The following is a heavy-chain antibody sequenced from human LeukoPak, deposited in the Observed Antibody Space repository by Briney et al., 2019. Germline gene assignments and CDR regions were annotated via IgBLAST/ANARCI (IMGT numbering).Heavy chain of an antibody. D-gene: IGHD3-10*01. V-gene: IGHV3-7*01. CDR2: IKQDGSEK. Sequence: GGSLRLSCAASGFTFSSYWMSWVRQAPGKGLEWVANIKQDGSEKYYVDSVKGRFTISRDNAKNSLYLQMNSLRAEDTAVYYCARVSGYYGSGSYWYWFDPWGQGTLATVSS. CDR3: ARVSGYYGSGSYWYWFDP. CDR1: GFTFSSYW. J-gene: IGHJ5*02.